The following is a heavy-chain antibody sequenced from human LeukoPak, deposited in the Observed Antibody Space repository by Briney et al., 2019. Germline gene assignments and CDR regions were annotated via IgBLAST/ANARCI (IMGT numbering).Heavy chain of an antibody. Sequence: ASVKVSCKASGYTFTSYGISWVRQAPGQGLEWMGWISAYNGNTNYAQKLQGRVTMTTDTSTSTAYMELRSLRSDDAAVYYCARGPGGYYDFWSGIYDTSSFDYWGQGTLVTVSS. CDR3: ARGPGGYYDFWSGIYDTSSFDY. J-gene: IGHJ4*02. CDR1: GYTFTSYG. D-gene: IGHD3-3*01. CDR2: ISAYNGNT. V-gene: IGHV1-18*01.